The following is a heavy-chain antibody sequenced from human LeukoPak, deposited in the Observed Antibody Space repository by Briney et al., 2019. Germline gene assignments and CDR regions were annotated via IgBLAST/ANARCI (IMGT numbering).Heavy chain of an antibody. CDR1: GGSISSGGYY. D-gene: IGHD3-3*01. CDR2: IYYSGST. Sequence: SETLSLTCTVSGGSISSGGYYWSWIRQHPGKGLEWIGYIYYSGSTYYNPSLKSRVTTSVDTSKNQFSLKLSSVTAADTAVYYCARGAKNTIFGVVIMPWFDPWGQGTLVTVSS. CDR3: ARGAKNTIFGVVIMPWFDP. V-gene: IGHV4-31*03. J-gene: IGHJ5*02.